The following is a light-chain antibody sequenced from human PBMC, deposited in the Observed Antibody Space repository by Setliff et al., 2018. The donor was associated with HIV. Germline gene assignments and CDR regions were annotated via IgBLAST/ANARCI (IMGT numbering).Light chain of an antibody. CDR2: EVS. J-gene: IGLJ3*02. V-gene: IGLV2-14*03. CDR1: TSDIDGYDY. Sequence: QSVLTQPASVSGSPGQSITISCTGVTSDIDGYDYITWYQQYPGKAPKLVIFEVSNRPSGVPDRFSGSKSGNTASLTISGLQSDDEADYYCSSYTRSSTLVFGGGTKVTVL. CDR3: SSYTRSSTLV.